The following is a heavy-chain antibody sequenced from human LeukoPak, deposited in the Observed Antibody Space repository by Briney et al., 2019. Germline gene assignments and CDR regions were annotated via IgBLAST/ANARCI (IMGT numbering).Heavy chain of an antibody. CDR2: ISSTSAYI. CDR3: AKSSQSSLSQLRCFDS. CDR1: GFALRSYT. V-gene: IGHV3-21*04. D-gene: IGHD4-17*01. Sequence: GGSLRLSCAASGFALRSYTVTWVRQAPGKGLEWVSSISSTSAYIYYAESVKGRFSISRDNVDNVVHLQMDSLRAEDTATYYCAKSSQSSLSQLRCFDSWGQGTLVTVSS. J-gene: IGHJ5*01.